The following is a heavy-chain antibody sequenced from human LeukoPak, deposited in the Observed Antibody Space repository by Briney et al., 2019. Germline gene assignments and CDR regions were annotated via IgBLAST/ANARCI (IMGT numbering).Heavy chain of an antibody. D-gene: IGHD2-2*01. CDR1: GGTFSSHA. CDR3: ARGLQYQLLKALGYYYMDV. CDR2: IIPISGTA. Sequence: GASVTVSCKASGGTFSSHAIAWVRQAPGQGPEWMGGIIPISGTANYAQKFQGRVTISTDESTSTAYMELTSLTSDDTAVYYCARGLQYQLLKALGYYYMDVWGEGTTVTVSS. V-gene: IGHV1-69*05. J-gene: IGHJ6*03.